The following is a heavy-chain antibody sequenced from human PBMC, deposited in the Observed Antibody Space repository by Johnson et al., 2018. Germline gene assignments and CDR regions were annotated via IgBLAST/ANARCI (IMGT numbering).Heavy chain of an antibody. CDR2: ISSSSSYI. D-gene: IGHD3-22*01. V-gene: IGHV3-21*01. Sequence: EVQLVETGGGLVKPGGSLRLSCAASGFTFSSYSMNWVRQAPGNGLEWVSSISSSSSYIYYADSVKGRFTISRDNAKNSLYLQMKGLRAEDTAVYYCAREGRGSGYYIDAFDIWGQGTMVTVSS. CDR1: GFTFSSYS. J-gene: IGHJ3*02. CDR3: AREGRGSGYYIDAFDI.